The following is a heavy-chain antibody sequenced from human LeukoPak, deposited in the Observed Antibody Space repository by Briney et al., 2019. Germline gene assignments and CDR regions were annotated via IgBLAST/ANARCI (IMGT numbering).Heavy chain of an antibody. CDR3: VSGGSYHFH. D-gene: IGHD3-16*02. Sequence: GGSLRLSCVVSGFTFSNYWMSWVRQAPGKGLEWVANIKEDGSERYYVDSVKGRFTISRDNAKNSLYLQMNSLRAEDTSVYYCVSGGSYHFHWGQGTLVTASS. CDR2: IKEDGSER. CDR1: GFTFSNYW. J-gene: IGHJ4*02. V-gene: IGHV3-7*01.